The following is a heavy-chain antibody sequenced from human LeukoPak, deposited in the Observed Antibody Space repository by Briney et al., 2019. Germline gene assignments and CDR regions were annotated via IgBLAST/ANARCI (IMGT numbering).Heavy chain of an antibody. CDR3: ARDTAVDIVATSAFDI. Sequence: ASVKVSCKASGYTFTSYGISWVRQAPGQGLEWMGWISAYNGNTNYAQKLQGRVTMTTDTSTSTAYMELRSLRSDDTAVYYCARDTAVDIVATSAFDIWGQGTMVTVSS. V-gene: IGHV1-18*01. CDR2: ISAYNGNT. J-gene: IGHJ3*02. D-gene: IGHD5-12*01. CDR1: GYTFTSYG.